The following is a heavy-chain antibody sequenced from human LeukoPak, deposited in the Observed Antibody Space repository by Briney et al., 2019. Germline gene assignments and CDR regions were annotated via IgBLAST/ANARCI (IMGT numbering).Heavy chain of an antibody. V-gene: IGHV1-2*02. J-gene: IGHJ6*02. D-gene: IGHD5-12*01. CDR1: GYTFTGYY. Sequence: ASVKVSCKASGYTFTGYYMHWVRRAPGQGLEWMGWINPNSGGTNYAQKFQGRVTMTRDTSISTAYMELSRLRSDDTAVYYCARGYSGYEFYYYYYYGMDVWGQGTTVTVSS. CDR2: INPNSGGT. CDR3: ARGYSGYEFYYYYYYGMDV.